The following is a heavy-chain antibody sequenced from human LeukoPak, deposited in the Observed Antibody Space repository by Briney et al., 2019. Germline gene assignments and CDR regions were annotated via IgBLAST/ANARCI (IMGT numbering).Heavy chain of an antibody. V-gene: IGHV1-2*02. CDR2: INSDSGGT. CDR3: ARGRVHSWSDALDI. J-gene: IGHJ3*02. D-gene: IGHD1-1*01. CDR1: GYTFTGHY. Sequence: GASVKVSCKASGYTFTGHYMHWVRRAPGQGLEWMGWINSDSGGTKYAQKFQGSVIMTRVTSISTAYMELSRLKSDDTAVYYCARGRVHSWSDALDIWGQGTTVTVSS.